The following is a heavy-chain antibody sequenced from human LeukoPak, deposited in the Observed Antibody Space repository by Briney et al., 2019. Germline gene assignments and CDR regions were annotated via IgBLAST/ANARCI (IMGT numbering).Heavy chain of an antibody. D-gene: IGHD6-13*01. CDR1: GYTFTTYY. CDR3: AREGKQQLAFQH. Sequence: ASVKISCKASGYTFTTYYMHWVRQAPGQGLEWMGIMNPSGGSTTYEQKFQGRVTMTRDTSTSTVYMELSSLRSEDTAVYYCAREGKQQLAFQHWGQGTLVTVSS. V-gene: IGHV1-46*01. CDR2: MNPSGGST. J-gene: IGHJ1*01.